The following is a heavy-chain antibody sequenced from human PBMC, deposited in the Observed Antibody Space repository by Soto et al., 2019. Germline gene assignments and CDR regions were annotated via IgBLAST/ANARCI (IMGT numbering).Heavy chain of an antibody. D-gene: IGHD6-13*01. CDR2: IYPGDSDT. CDR3: ARKDIAGNSVDF. V-gene: IGHV5-51*01. Sequence: PGESLKISCNASGYSFTTYWIGWVRQMPWKGLEWMGIIYPGDSDTRYSPSFQGQVTISADKSISTAYLQWSSLKASDSAMFYCARKDIAGNSVDFWGQGTLVTVSS. J-gene: IGHJ4*02. CDR1: GYSFTTYW.